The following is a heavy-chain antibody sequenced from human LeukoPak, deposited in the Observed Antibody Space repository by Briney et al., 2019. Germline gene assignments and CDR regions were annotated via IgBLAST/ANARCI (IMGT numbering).Heavy chain of an antibody. Sequence: ASVKVSCKASGYTFTVYYMHWVRQAPGQGLEWMGWINPNSGGTNYAQKFQGWVTMTRDTSISTAYMELSRLRSDDTAVYYCARESGSGWKHDAFDIWGQGTMVTVSS. CDR3: ARESGSGWKHDAFDI. CDR2: INPNSGGT. J-gene: IGHJ3*02. CDR1: GYTFTVYY. D-gene: IGHD6-19*01. V-gene: IGHV1-2*04.